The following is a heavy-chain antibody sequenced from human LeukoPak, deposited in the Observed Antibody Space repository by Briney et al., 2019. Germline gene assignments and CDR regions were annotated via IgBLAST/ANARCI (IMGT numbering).Heavy chain of an antibody. CDR2: MNPNSGNT. D-gene: IGHD4-17*01. CDR3: ARLRVPYVSSDAFDI. Sequence: ASVKVSCKASGGTFSNDAITWVRQAPGQGLEWMGWMNPNSGNTGYAQKFQGRVTITRNTSISTAYMELSSLRSEDTAVYYCARLRVPYVSSDAFDIWGQGTMVTVSS. CDR1: GGTFSNDA. V-gene: IGHV1-8*03. J-gene: IGHJ3*02.